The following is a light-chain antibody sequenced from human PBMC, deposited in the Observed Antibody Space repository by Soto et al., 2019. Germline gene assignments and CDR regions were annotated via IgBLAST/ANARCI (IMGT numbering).Light chain of an antibody. CDR1: SSNIGEGYN. V-gene: IGLV1-40*01. J-gene: IGLJ1*01. CDR3: QSYANSLNGLYV. CDR2: DNS. Sequence: QSVLTQPPSVSGAPGQRVTISCTGSSSNIGEGYNVHWYQQLPGTAPKLLISDNSNRPSGVPDRFSGSKSGTSASLAITGLQAEDEADYFCQSYANSLNGLYVFGTGTKLTVL.